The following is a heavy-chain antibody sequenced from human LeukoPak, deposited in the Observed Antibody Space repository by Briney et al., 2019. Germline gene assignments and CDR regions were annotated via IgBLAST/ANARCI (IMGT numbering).Heavy chain of an antibody. Sequence: PSETPAPTCAVYGGAFSCYYWGWIRQPPGKGLELIGEINHSGSTNYNPSLKSRVTISVDTSKNQFSLKLSSVTAADTAVYYCARAGWLRTKGYFDYWGQGTLVTVSS. CDR3: ARAGWLRTKGYFDY. J-gene: IGHJ4*02. V-gene: IGHV4-34*01. CDR1: GGAFSCYY. D-gene: IGHD5-12*01. CDR2: INHSGST.